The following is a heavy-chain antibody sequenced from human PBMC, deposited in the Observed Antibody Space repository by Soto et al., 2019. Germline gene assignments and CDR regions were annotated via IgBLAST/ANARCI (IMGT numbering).Heavy chain of an antibody. CDR2: INGDGSNI. V-gene: IGHV3-74*01. J-gene: IGHJ4*02. CDR3: ARASIQGAY. CDR1: GFTFSNYW. Sequence: EVQLVESGGGLVQPGGSLRLSCAAYGFTFSNYWMHWVRHAPGKGLVLVSRINGDGSNIRYAASVQGRFTISRDNAKNTLYLQMNSLRVEDTAVYYCARASIQGAYWGQGILVTVFS.